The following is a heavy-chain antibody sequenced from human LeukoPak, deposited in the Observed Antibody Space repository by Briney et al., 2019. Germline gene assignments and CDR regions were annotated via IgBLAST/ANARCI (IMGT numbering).Heavy chain of an antibody. V-gene: IGHV4-39*01. CDR2: IYYTGST. CDR3: ANFEY. J-gene: IGHJ4*02. CDR1: GGSISTDTFY. Sequence: SETLSLTCTVSGGSISTDTFYWGWARQAPGKGLEWIGNIYYTGSTYYNPSLKSRVTIFVDAPNNQFFLNLNSVTAADTAVYYCANFEYWGQGTLVTVSS.